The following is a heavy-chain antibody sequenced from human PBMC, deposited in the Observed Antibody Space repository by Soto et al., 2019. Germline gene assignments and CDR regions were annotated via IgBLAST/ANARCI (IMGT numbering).Heavy chain of an antibody. Sequence: QLQLQESGPGLVKPSETLSLTCTVSGGSISSSSYYWGWIRQPPGKGLEWIGSIYYSGSTYYNPSLKSRVTISVDTSKNQCSLKLRSVTAADTAVYYCARSEQWLGDFDYWGQGTLVTVSS. CDR3: ARSEQWLGDFDY. V-gene: IGHV4-39*01. D-gene: IGHD6-19*01. J-gene: IGHJ4*02. CDR2: IYYSGST. CDR1: GGSISSSSYY.